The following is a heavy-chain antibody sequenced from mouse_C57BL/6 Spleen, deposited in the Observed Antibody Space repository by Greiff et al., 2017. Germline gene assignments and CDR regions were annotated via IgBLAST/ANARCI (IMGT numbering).Heavy chain of an antibody. V-gene: IGHV3-6*01. D-gene: IGHD1-1*01. J-gene: IGHJ1*03. CDR3: ARDRGGFTRGYFDV. CDR1: GYSITSGYY. CDR2: ISYDGSN. Sequence: EVKLQESGPGLVKPSQSLSLTCSVTGYSITSGYYWNWIRQFPGNKLEWMGYISYDGSNNYNPSLKNRISITRDTSKNQFFLKLNSVTTEDTATYYCARDRGGFTRGYFDVWGTGTTVTVSS.